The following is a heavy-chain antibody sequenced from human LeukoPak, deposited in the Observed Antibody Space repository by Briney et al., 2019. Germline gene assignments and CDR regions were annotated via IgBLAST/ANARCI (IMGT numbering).Heavy chain of an antibody. Sequence: GGSLRLSCVVSGLTFDNAWMSWVRQAPGKGLEWVGRIKSKNVGETTEYAAPVQGRFTISRDDSKNTVYLQMSSLKTEDTVVYYCTTGPGNSGYWGQGTLVTVSS. J-gene: IGHJ4*02. CDR2: IKSKNVGETT. CDR1: GLTFDNAW. V-gene: IGHV3-15*01. CDR3: TTGPGNSGY. D-gene: IGHD4-23*01.